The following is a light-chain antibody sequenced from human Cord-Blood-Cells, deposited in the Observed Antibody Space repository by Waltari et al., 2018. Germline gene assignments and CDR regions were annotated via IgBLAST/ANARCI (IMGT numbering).Light chain of an antibody. J-gene: IGLJ1*01. CDR3: QSYDSSLSGYV. CDR1: SSNIGAGYD. CDR2: GSS. V-gene: IGLV1-40*01. Sequence: QSVLTQPPSVSGAPGQRVTISCTGSSSNIGAGYDVHWYQQLPGTAPKRLIYGSSNRPSGGADRVSGSKSGTSASLAITGLQAEDEADYYCQSYDSSLSGYVFGTGTKVTVL.